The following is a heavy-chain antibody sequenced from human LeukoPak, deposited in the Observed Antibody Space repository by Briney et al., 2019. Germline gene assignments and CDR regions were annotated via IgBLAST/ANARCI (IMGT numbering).Heavy chain of an antibody. CDR3: ARDGGSYTYYFDY. CDR1: GFTFSSYS. CDR2: ISSSSSYI. D-gene: IGHD1-26*01. V-gene: IGHV3-21*01. J-gene: IGHJ4*02. Sequence: GGSLRLSCAASGFTFSSYSMNWVRQAPGKGLEWVSSISSSSSYIHYADSVKGRFTISRDNAKNSLYLQMNSLRAEDTAVYYCARDGGSYTYYFDYWGQGTLVTVSS.